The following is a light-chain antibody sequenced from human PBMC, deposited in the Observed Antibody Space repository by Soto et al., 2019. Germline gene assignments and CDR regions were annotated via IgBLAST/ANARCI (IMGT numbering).Light chain of an antibody. CDR2: LNSDGSH. CDR1: SGHSSDA. V-gene: IGLV4-69*01. Sequence: QLVLTQSPSASASLGASVKLTCTLSSGHSSDAIAWHQQQPEKGPRFLLNLNSDGSHTKGDGIADRFSGASTAAERCITISGLEAEDEVGYYCQTWGTRIVVFGGGTKLTVL. J-gene: IGLJ2*01. CDR3: QTWGTRIVV.